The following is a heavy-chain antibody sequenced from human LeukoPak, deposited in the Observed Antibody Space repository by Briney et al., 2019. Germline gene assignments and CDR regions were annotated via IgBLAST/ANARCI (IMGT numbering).Heavy chain of an antibody. CDR1: VGFTTYDY. V-gene: IGHV4-4*07. CDR2: IHTTGST. CDR3: ARGGGNRHFDS. Sequence: SETLSLTCSVSVGFTTYDYWNWIRQPAGKAPEWIGRIHTTGSTNYNPSLKSRLTMALDKSKKQFSLKVTSMTTADTALYYCARGGGNRHFDSWGQGILVTVSS. D-gene: IGHD2-15*01. J-gene: IGHJ4*02.